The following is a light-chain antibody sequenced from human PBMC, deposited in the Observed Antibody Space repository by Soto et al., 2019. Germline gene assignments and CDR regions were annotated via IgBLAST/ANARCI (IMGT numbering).Light chain of an antibody. CDR3: QTWGTGIRV. Sequence: QLVLTQSPSASASLGASVKLTCTLSSGHSSYAIAWHQQQPEKGPRYLMKLNSDDSHSKGDGIPDRFSGSSSGAERYLTISSLQSEDEADYSCQTWGTGIRVFGGGTKLTVL. V-gene: IGLV4-69*01. CDR2: LNSDDSH. J-gene: IGLJ2*01. CDR1: SGHSSYA.